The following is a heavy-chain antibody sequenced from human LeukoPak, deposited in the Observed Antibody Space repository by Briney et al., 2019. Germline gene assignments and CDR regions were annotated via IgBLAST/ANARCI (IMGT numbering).Heavy chain of an antibody. CDR3: ARDQEGFDY. Sequence: GASVKVSCKVSGYSFTSNYIHWVRQAPGQGLEWMGMIYPRDGSTSYAQRFQDRVTVTRDTSTSTVHMELSGPRSKDTAVYYCARDQEGFDYWGQGTLVTVSS. V-gene: IGHV1-46*01. CDR1: GYSFTSNY. J-gene: IGHJ4*02. CDR2: IYPRDGST.